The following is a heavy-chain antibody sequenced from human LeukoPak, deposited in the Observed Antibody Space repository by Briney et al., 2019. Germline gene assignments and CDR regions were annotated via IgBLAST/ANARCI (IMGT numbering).Heavy chain of an antibody. J-gene: IGHJ4*02. CDR2: INPSDGST. CDR1: GYTFTNYY. Sequence: ASVTVSCKTSGYTFTNYYIHCVRQAPGQGLEWMGIINPSDGSTSYAQKFQGRVTMTRDTSISTAYMELSRLRSDDTAVYYCAREGPPFDYWGQGTLVTVSS. V-gene: IGHV1-46*01. CDR3: AREGPPFDY.